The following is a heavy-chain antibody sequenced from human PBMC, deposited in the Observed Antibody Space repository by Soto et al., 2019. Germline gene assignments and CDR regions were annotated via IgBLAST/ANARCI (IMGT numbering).Heavy chain of an antibody. CDR2: INPSGGST. CDR1: GYTFTSYY. D-gene: IGHD3-3*01. V-gene: IGHV1-46*01. J-gene: IGHJ4*02. Sequence: QVQLVQSGAEVKKPGASVKVSCKASGYTFTSYYMHWVRQAPGQGLEWMGIINPSGGSTSYAQKFKGRVTMTRDTSTSTVYMELSSLRSEDTAVYYCAREDWTIFGVVPDWGQGTLVTVSS. CDR3: AREDWTIFGVVPD.